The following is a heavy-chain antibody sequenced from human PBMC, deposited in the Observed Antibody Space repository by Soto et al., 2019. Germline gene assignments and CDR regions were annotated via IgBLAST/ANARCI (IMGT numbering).Heavy chain of an antibody. CDR1: GVSFSGYY. CDR3: ARARNGSWYDY. D-gene: IGHD6-13*01. V-gene: IGHV4-34*01. CDR2: INHSGST. Sequence: PSETLSLTCAVYGVSFSGYYWSWIRQPPGKGLEWIGEINHSGSTNYNPSLKSRVTISVDTSKNQFSLKLSSVTAADTAVYYCARARNGSWYDYWGQGTPVTVSS. J-gene: IGHJ4*02.